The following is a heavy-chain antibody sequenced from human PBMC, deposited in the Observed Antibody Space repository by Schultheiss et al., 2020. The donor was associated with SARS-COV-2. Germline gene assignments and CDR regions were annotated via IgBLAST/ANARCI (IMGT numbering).Heavy chain of an antibody. D-gene: IGHD2-21*01. Sequence: SETLSLTCTVSGGSISSGGYYWSWIRQHPGKGLEWIGYIYYSGSTNYNPSLKSRVTISVDTSKNQFSLKLSSVTAADTAVYYCARGYCGGDCYIPVYYYGMDVWGQGTTVTVSS. CDR3: ARGYCGGDCYIPVYYYGMDV. CDR2: IYYSGST. J-gene: IGHJ6*02. CDR1: GGSISSGGYY. V-gene: IGHV4-31*03.